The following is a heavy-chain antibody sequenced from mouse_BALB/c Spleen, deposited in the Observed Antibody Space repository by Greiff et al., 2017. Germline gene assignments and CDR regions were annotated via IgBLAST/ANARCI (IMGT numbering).Heavy chain of an antibody. V-gene: IGHV5-6-5*01. Sequence: EVKLVESGGGLVKPGGSLKLSCAASGFTFSSYAMSWVRQTPEKRLEWVASISSGGSTYYPDSVKGRFTISRDNARNILYLQMSSLRSEDTAMYYCARVSVYYDYDWFAYWGQGTLVTVSA. CDR3: ARVSVYYDYDWFAY. CDR2: ISSGGST. J-gene: IGHJ3*01. D-gene: IGHD2-4*01. CDR1: GFTFSSYA.